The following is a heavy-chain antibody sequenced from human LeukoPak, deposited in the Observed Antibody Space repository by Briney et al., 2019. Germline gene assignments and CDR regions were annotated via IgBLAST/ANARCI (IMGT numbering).Heavy chain of an antibody. CDR3: TRDPSNTSGGYPYFDN. CDR1: GYRFPGYG. Sequence: ASVKVSCKASGYRFPGYGIGGVRPAPGQGLEWMGWISGSNGNTHYAQKLQDSVTLTTDTSTSTDYMELRSLRSDDTAVYYCTRDPSNTSGGYPYFDNWRQGTLVTVSS. V-gene: IGHV1-18*01. CDR2: ISGSNGNT. J-gene: IGHJ4*02. D-gene: IGHD6-19*01.